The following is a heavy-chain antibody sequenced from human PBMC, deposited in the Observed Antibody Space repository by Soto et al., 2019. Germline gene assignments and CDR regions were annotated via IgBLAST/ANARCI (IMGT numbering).Heavy chain of an antibody. CDR1: GYTFTSYG. CDR3: ARDVGEVLYHDDYGMDV. Sequence: QVQLVQSGAEVKKPGASVKVSCKASGYTFTSYGISWVRQAPGQGLEWMGWISTYNGNTNYAQKLQGRVTMTTDTSTGTAYMELRSLRSDDTAVYSCARDVGEVLYHDDYGMDVWGKGTTVTVAS. CDR2: ISTYNGNT. V-gene: IGHV1-18*01. D-gene: IGHD3-10*01. J-gene: IGHJ6*04.